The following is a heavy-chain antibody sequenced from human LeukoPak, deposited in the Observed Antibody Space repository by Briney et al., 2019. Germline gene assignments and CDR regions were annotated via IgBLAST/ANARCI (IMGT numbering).Heavy chain of an antibody. V-gene: IGHV3-48*03. CDR2: ISSSGSTI. CDR3: AKNIGGFDY. Sequence: PGGSLRLSCAASGFTFSSYEMNWVRQAPGKGLEWVSYISSSGSTICYADSVKGRFTISRDNAKNSLYLQMNSLRAEDTAVYYCAKNIGGFDYWGQGTLVTVSS. D-gene: IGHD4-23*01. J-gene: IGHJ4*02. CDR1: GFTFSSYE.